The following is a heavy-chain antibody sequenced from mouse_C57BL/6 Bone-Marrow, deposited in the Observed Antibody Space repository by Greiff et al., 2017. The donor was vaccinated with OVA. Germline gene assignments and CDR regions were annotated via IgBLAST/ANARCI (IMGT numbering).Heavy chain of an antibody. V-gene: IGHV3-6*01. J-gene: IGHJ4*01. D-gene: IGHD2-3*01. Sequence: ESGPGLVKPSQSLSLTCSVTGYSITSGYYWNWIRQFPGTKLEWMGYISYDGSNNYNPSLKNRISITRDTSKNQFCLKLNSVTTEDTATYYCARPDGYFYYARDYGGQGTSVTVSS. CDR3: ARPDGYFYYARDY. CDR1: GYSITSGYY. CDR2: ISYDGSN.